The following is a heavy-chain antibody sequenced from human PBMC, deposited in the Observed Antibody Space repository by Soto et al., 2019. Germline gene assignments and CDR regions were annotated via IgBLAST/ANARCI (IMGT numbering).Heavy chain of an antibody. V-gene: IGHV4-59*01. CDR2: IYYSGST. D-gene: IGHD4-4*01. J-gene: IGHJ5*02. CDR3: ARDDYSNWFDP. Sequence: SETRSLTCTVSGGSISSYYWSWIRQPPGKGLEWIGYIYYSGSTNYNPSLKSRVTISVDTSKNQFSLKLSSVTAADTAVYYCARDDYSNWFDPWGQGTLVTVSS. CDR1: GGSISSYY.